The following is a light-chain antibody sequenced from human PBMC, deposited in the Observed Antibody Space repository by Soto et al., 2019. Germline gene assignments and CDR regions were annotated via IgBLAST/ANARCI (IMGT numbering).Light chain of an antibody. CDR3: QQFNGYPVT. V-gene: IGKV1-13*02. Sequence: AIQLTQSPSSLSASVGDTVTITCRASQGISSDLAWYQQRPGKAPKLLMYDASSLEGGVPSRFSGSGSGTDFTLTISSLQPEDSATYYCQQFNGYPVTFGPGTKVDIK. CDR2: DAS. J-gene: IGKJ3*01. CDR1: QGISSD.